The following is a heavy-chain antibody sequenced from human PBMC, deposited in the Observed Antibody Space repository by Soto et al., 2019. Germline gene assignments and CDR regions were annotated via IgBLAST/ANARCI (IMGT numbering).Heavy chain of an antibody. CDR1: GGTFSSYA. D-gene: IGHD2-2*02. J-gene: IGHJ4*02. CDR3: TRHLYCSSTSCYRFDY. CDR2: IIPIFGTA. Sequence: GASVKVSCKASGGTFSSYAISWVRQAPGQGLEWMGGIIPIFGTANYAQKFQGRVTITADKSTSTAYMELSSLRSEDTAVYYCTRHLYCSSTSCYRFDYWGQGTLVTVSS. V-gene: IGHV1-69*06.